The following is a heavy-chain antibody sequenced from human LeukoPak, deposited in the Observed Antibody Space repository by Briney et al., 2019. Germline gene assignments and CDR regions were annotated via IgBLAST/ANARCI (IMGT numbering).Heavy chain of an antibody. Sequence: SETLSLTCTVSGGSISTYYWNWIRQPPGKGLEWIGYIYYSGRTNYNPSLRSRVTMSIDASNNQFSLKLTSVTAADTAVYYCARIGYTLYWHFDLWGRGTPVPVSS. V-gene: IGHV4-59*01. CDR1: GGSISTYY. CDR3: ARIGYTLYWHFDL. D-gene: IGHD5-18*01. CDR2: IYYSGRT. J-gene: IGHJ2*01.